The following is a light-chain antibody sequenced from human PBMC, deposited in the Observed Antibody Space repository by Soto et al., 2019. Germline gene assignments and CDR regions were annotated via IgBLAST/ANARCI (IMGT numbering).Light chain of an antibody. CDR2: DAS. J-gene: IGKJ1*01. CDR3: QQYNSYWT. Sequence: DIEMTQSPSTLSVSVGDRVTITCRASQSIARWVAWYQQKPGKAPKLLIYDASNLESGVPSRFSGSGSGTEFTLTNSSLQPDDCATSYCQQYNSYWTFGPGTKVEIK. CDR1: QSIARW. V-gene: IGKV1-5*01.